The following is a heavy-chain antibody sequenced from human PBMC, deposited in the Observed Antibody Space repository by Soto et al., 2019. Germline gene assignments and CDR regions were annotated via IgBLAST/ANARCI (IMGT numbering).Heavy chain of an antibody. V-gene: IGHV3-33*01. D-gene: IGHD3-10*01. J-gene: IGHJ5*02. CDR1: GFTLSNYG. Sequence: QVQLVESGGGVLQPGRSLTLSCVASGFTLSNYGMHWVRQAPGKGLEWVAVIWYDGTTTYSADSVKGRFSISRDNSKNALFLQLSSLRAEDTAVYYCARTVGSSGSSRWFDTWGQGTLVTVSS. CDR3: ARTVGSSGSSRWFDT. CDR2: IWYDGTTT.